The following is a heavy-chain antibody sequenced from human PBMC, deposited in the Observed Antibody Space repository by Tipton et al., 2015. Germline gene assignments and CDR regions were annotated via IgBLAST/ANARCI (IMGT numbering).Heavy chain of an antibody. Sequence: TLSLTCTVSSDSINKYYWSWIRQPPGKELQWIGYIQYSGSTYYNPSLKSRVTISVDTSKNQFSLNLSSVTAADTAVYYCACQDYDSLTRDYQTVDYWGQGTLVAVSS. CDR1: SDSINKYY. V-gene: IGHV4-59*04. CDR2: IQYSGST. CDR3: ACQDYDSLTRDYQTVDY. D-gene: IGHD3-9*01. J-gene: IGHJ4*02.